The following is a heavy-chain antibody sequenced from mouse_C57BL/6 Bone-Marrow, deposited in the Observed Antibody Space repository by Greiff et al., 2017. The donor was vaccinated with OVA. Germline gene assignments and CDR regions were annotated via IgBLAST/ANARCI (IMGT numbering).Heavy chain of an antibody. V-gene: IGHV1-81*01. CDR1: GYTFTSYG. J-gene: IGHJ4*01. D-gene: IGHD1-2*01. CDR3: ARKNSFGLLRRGMDY. Sequence: VQLVESGAELARPGASVKLSCKASGYTFTSYGISWVKQRTGQGLEWIGEIYPRSGNTYYNEKFKGKATLTADKSSSTAYMELRSLTSEDSAVYFCARKNSFGLLRRGMDYWGQGTSVTVSS. CDR2: IYPRSGNT.